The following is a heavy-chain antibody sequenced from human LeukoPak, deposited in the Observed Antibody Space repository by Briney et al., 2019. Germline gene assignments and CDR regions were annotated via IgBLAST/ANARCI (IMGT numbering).Heavy chain of an antibody. V-gene: IGHV3-15*01. CDR1: GFTFSDAW. Sequence: GGSLRLSCAASGFTFSDAWMTWVRQAPGKGLEWVGRIRPTKTDGGAPFYAAPVKGRFTISRDDSTDRLYLQMNSLKTEDTAVYFCAREGTLYGYHSFDSWGQGTLVTVSS. D-gene: IGHD5-18*01. CDR3: AREGTLYGYHSFDS. J-gene: IGHJ4*02. CDR2: IRPTKTDGGAP.